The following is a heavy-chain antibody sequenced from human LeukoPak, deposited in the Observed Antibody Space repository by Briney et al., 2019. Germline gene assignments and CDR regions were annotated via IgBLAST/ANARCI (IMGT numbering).Heavy chain of an antibody. D-gene: IGHD1-1*01. J-gene: IGHJ5*02. CDR3: ARHDFESTTWNDNWFDP. CDR1: GGSISSSSYY. CDR2: IYYSGST. Sequence: PSETLSLTCTVSGGSISSSSYYWGWIRQPPGKGLEWIGSIYYSGSTYYNPSLKSRVTISVDTSKNQFSLKLSSVTAADTAVYYCARHDFESTTWNDNWFDPWGQGTLVTVSS. V-gene: IGHV4-39*01.